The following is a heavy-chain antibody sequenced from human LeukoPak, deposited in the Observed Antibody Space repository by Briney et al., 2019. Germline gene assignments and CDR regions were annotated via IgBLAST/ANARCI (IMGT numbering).Heavy chain of an antibody. CDR1: GYTFTSYY. Sequence: ASVKVSCKASGYTFTSYYMHWVRQAPGQGLEWMGIINPSGGSTSYAQKFQGRVTMTRDTTTSTVYMELSSLRSEDTAVYYCARWILTGNGFDYWGQGTLVTVSS. J-gene: IGHJ4*02. D-gene: IGHD7-27*01. CDR2: INPSGGST. V-gene: IGHV1-46*01. CDR3: ARWILTGNGFDY.